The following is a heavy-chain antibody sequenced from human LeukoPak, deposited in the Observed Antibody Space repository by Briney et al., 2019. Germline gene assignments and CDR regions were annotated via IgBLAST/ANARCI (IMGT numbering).Heavy chain of an antibody. J-gene: IGHJ3*02. V-gene: IGHV4-4*07. CDR1: GGSISNYY. Sequence: SETLSLTCTVSGGSISNYYWTWIRQPAGKGLEWIGRIYVSGNTNFNPSLNSRVTMSLDTSKNQFSLKLSSVTAADTAVYYCARDTYGSGRPDAFDIWGQGTMVTVSS. D-gene: IGHD3-10*01. CDR3: ARDTYGSGRPDAFDI. CDR2: IYVSGNT.